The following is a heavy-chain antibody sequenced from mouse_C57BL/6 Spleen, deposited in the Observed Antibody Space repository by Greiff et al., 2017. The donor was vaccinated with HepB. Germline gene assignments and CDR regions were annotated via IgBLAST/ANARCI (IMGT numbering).Heavy chain of an antibody. Sequence: VQLQQSGAELVKPGASVKISCKASGYAFSSYWMNWVKQRPGKGLEWIGQIYPGDGDTNYNGKFKGKATLTADNSSNTAYMQLSSLTSEDSAVYFCARGYGNYFYFDYWGQGTTLTVSS. CDR1: GYAFSSYW. V-gene: IGHV1-80*01. D-gene: IGHD2-1*01. J-gene: IGHJ2*01. CDR2: IYPGDGDT. CDR3: ARGYGNYFYFDY.